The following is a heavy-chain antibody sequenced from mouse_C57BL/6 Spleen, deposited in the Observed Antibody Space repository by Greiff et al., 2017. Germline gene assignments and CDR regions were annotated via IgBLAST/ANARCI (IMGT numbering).Heavy chain of an antibody. CDR1: GFSFNTYA. D-gene: IGHD1-1*01. CDR2: IRSKSNNYAT. V-gene: IGHV10-1*01. Sequence: EVQGVESGGGLVQPKGSLKLSCAASGFSFNTYAMNWVRQAPGKGLEWVARIRSKSNNYATYYADSVKDRFTISRDDSESMLYLQMNDVKTEYTAMYYCVRLDYGSTFAYWGQGTLVTVSA. CDR3: VRLDYGSTFAY. J-gene: IGHJ3*01.